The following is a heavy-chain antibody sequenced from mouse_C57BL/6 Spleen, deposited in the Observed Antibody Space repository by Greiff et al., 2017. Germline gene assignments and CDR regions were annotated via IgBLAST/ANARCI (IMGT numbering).Heavy chain of an antibody. CDR1: GYTFTSYG. D-gene: IGHD2-4*01. Sequence: QVQLQQSGAELARPGASVKLSCKASGYTFTSYGISWVKQRTGQGLEWIGEIYPRSGNTYYNEKFKGKATLTADKSSSTAYMELRSLTSEDSAVYFCARWIYYDYDASFHWYFDVWGTGTTVTVSS. V-gene: IGHV1-81*01. CDR2: IYPRSGNT. J-gene: IGHJ1*03. CDR3: ARWIYYDYDASFHWYFDV.